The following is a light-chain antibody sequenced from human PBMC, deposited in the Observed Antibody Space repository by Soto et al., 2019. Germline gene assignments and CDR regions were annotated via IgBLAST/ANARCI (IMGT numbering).Light chain of an antibody. V-gene: IGKV3-20*01. Sequence: EIVLTQSPGTLSLSPGERATLSCRASQSVSSSYLAWYQQKPGQAPRLLIYGASSRATGIPDRFSGSGCGTDFTLTISRLEPEDFAVYYCQHYGSLVLTFGGGTKVEIK. CDR1: QSVSSSY. J-gene: IGKJ4*01. CDR2: GAS. CDR3: QHYGSLVLT.